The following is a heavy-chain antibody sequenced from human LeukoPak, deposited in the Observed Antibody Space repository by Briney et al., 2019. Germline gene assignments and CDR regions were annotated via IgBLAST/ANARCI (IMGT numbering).Heavy chain of an antibody. CDR3: AKLSSSWYYFDY. CDR1: GFTFNSYS. CDR2: ISSGSSTI. Sequence: GGSLRLSCSASGFTFNSYSMNWVRQAPGKGLEWVSYISSGSSTIYYADSVKGRFTISRDNAKDSLYLQMNSLRAEDTAVYYCAKLSSSWYYFDYWGRGTLVSVSS. D-gene: IGHD6-13*01. V-gene: IGHV3-48*01. J-gene: IGHJ4*02.